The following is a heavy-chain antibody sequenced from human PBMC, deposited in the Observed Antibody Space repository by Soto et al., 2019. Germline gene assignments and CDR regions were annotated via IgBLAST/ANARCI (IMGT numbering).Heavy chain of an antibody. D-gene: IGHD6-25*01. J-gene: IGHJ5*02. CDR2: IYPGDSDT. CDR1: GYSFTSYW. Sequence: PGESLKISCKGSGYSFTSYWIGWVRQMPGKGLEWMGIIYPGDSDTRYSPSFQGQVTISADKSISTAYLQWSSLKASDTAMYYCARRDLRIAASRGGFDPGGRGTLVTVS. V-gene: IGHV5-51*01. CDR3: ARRDLRIAASRGGFDP.